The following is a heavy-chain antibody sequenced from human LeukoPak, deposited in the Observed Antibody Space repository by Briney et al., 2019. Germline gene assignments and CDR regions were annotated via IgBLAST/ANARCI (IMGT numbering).Heavy chain of an antibody. CDR2: ISTSSNYM. V-gene: IGHV3-21*01. J-gene: IGHJ4*02. D-gene: IGHD3-22*01. CDR1: GFTFSNYW. Sequence: GGSLRLSCAASGFTFSNYWMHWVRQAPGKGLEWVSSISTSSNYMYYADSVKGRFTISRDNVKNSLYLQMNSLRAEDTAVYYCARGNYNSAGTLDYWGQGTLVTVSS. CDR3: ARGNYNSAGTLDY.